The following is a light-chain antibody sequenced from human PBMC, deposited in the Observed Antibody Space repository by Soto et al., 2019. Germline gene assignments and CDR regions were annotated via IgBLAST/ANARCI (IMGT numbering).Light chain of an antibody. Sequence: QSALTQPASVSGSPEQSITISCTGTSSDVGAYNLVSWYKQHPGKAPRLIIYEGTKRPSGISHRFSGSKSDNTASLTISGLRAEDEAHYHCCSYAGSSTFVFGGGTKLTVL. J-gene: IGLJ3*02. CDR1: SSDVGAYNL. CDR3: CSYAGSSTFV. V-gene: IGLV2-23*01. CDR2: EGT.